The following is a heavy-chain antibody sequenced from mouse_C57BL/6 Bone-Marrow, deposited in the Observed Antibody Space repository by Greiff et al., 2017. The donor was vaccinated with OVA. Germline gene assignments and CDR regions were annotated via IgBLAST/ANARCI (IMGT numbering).Heavy chain of an antibody. CDR3: ASLLLWYFDY. CDR1: GFTFSSYT. CDR2: ISGGGGNT. Sequence: DVKLVESGGGLVKPGGSLKLSCAASGFTFSSYTMSWVRQTPEKRLEWVATISGGGGNTYYPDSVKGRFTISRDNAKNTLYLQMSSLRSEDTALYYCASLLLWYFDYWGQGTTLTVSS. J-gene: IGHJ2*01. V-gene: IGHV5-9*01. D-gene: IGHD1-1*02.